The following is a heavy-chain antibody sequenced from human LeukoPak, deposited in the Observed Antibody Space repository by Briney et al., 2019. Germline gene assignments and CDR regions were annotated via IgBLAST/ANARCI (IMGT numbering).Heavy chain of an antibody. J-gene: IGHJ6*03. CDR3: AKGRTYHYFMDV. CDR2: ITGSGENT. CDR1: GFTFSLYA. V-gene: IGHV3-23*01. Sequence: GGSLRLSCAASGFTFSLYAMTWVRQAPGKGLEWVSTITGSGENTFSAESVKGRFTISRDNSENTLYLQMNSLRAEDEAVYYCAKGRTYHYFMDVWGQGTTVTVSS.